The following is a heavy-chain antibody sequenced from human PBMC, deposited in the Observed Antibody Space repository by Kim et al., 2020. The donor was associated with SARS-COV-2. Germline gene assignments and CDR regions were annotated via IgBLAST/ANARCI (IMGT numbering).Heavy chain of an antibody. CDR3: TRNLLRFVALDY. Sequence: GGSLRLSCAASGFTLKTHWMTWVRQAPGKGLEWVANIKEDGSGINYVDSVRGRFAISRDNAKKSLFLQMNSLRVEDSAVYYCTRNLLRFVALDYWGQGALVTVS. CDR1: GFTLKTHW. CDR2: IKEDGSGI. V-gene: IGHV3-7*01. D-gene: IGHD2-21*02. J-gene: IGHJ4*02.